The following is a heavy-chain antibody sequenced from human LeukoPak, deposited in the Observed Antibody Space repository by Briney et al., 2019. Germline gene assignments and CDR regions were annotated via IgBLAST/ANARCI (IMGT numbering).Heavy chain of an antibody. CDR1: GYTFTGYY. Sequence: ASVKVSCKASGYTFTGYYMHWVRQAPGQGLEWMGRINPNSGGTNYAQKFQGRVTMTRDTPISTAYMELSRLRSDDTAVYYCARDAGLRESWFDPWGQGTLVTVSS. J-gene: IGHJ5*02. D-gene: IGHD3-16*01. CDR3: ARDAGLRESWFDP. CDR2: INPNSGGT. V-gene: IGHV1-2*06.